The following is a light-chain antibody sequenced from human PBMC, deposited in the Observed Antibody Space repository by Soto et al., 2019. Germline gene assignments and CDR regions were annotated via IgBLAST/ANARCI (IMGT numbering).Light chain of an antibody. J-gene: IGKJ4*01. CDR1: QGISSW. CDR2: AAS. CDR3: QKYNSAPLT. V-gene: IGKV1-12*01. Sequence: DLEVTQSPSSVSASVGDRVTITCRASQGISSWLAWYQQKPGKAPKLLIYAASSLHSGVPSRFSGSGSGTDFTLTISSLQPEDVATYYCQKYNSAPLTLGGGTKVDIK.